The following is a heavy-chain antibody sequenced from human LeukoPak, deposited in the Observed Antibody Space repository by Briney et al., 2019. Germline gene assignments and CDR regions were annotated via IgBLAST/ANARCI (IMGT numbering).Heavy chain of an antibody. D-gene: IGHD6-13*01. CDR2: ISGSGGST. J-gene: IGHJ6*03. V-gene: IGHV3-23*01. CDR1: GFTFSSYA. Sequence: GGPLRLSCAASGFTFSSYAMSWVRQAPGKGLEWVSAISGSGGSTYYADSVKGRFTISRDNSKNTLYLQMNSLRAEDTAVYYCAREGIAAAGTGYYMDVWGKGTTVTVSS. CDR3: AREGIAAAGTGYYMDV.